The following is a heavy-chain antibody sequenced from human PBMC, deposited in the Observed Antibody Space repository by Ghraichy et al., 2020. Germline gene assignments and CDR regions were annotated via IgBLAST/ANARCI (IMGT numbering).Heavy chain of an antibody. D-gene: IGHD4-17*01. CDR3: ARVLLSYGDSETPLFPLDY. Sequence: GWMNPNSSNTGYAQKFQGRVTLTRNTSISTAYMELSSLRSEDTAVYYCARVLLSYGDSETPLFPLDYWGQCILVTVAS. CDR2: MNPNSSNT. J-gene: IGHJ4*02. V-gene: IGHV1-8*01.